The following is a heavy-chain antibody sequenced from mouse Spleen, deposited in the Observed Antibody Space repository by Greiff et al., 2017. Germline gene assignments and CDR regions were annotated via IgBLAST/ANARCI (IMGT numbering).Heavy chain of an antibody. Sequence: EVMLVESGGDLVKPGGSLKLSCAASGFTFSSYGMSWVRQTPDKRLEWVATISSGGSYTYYPDSVKGRFTISRDNAKNTLYLQMSSLKSEDTAMYYCARGAQVLDYWGQGTTLTVSS. D-gene: IGHD3-2*02. CDR2: ISSGGSYT. V-gene: IGHV5-6*01. J-gene: IGHJ2*01. CDR3: ARGAQVLDY. CDR1: GFTFSSYG.